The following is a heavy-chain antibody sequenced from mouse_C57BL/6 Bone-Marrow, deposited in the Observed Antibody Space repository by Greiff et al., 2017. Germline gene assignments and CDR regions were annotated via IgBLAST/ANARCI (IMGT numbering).Heavy chain of an antibody. CDR1: GFSFNTYA. V-gene: IGHV10-1*01. J-gene: IGHJ2*01. Sequence: DVMLVESGGGLVQPKGSLKLSCAASGFSFNTYAMNWVRQAPGKGLEWVARIRSKSNNYATYYADSVKDRFTISRDDSESMLYLQMNNLKTEDTAMYYCVRHADYDDVAYYFDYWGQGTTLTVSS. CDR3: VRHADYDDVAYYFDY. CDR2: IRSKSNNYAT. D-gene: IGHD2-4*01.